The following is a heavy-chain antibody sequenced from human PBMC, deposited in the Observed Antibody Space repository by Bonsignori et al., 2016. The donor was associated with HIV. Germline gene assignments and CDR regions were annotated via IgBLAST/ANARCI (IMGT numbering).Heavy chain of an antibody. Sequence: WIRQPPGKGLEWVGFIRSKAYGGTTEYAASVKGRFTISRDDSKSIAYLQMNSLKTEDTAVYYCTLYPRPQGSYYYYMDVWGKGTTVTVSS. CDR2: IRSKAYGGTT. V-gene: IGHV3-49*02. CDR3: TLYPRPQGSYYYYMDV. D-gene: IGHD3-10*01. J-gene: IGHJ6*03.